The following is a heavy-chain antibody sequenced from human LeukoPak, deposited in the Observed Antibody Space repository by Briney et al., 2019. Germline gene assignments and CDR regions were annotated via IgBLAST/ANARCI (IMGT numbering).Heavy chain of an antibody. Sequence: GGSLRLSCAASGFTFSDYWMNWVRQAPGRGLEWVANIKEDGSEKYYVDSVRGRFTISRDNAKNSLYLQMNSLRAEDSAVYYCARYHWNDVAYWGQGTLVTVSS. CDR1: GFTFSDYW. CDR2: IKEDGSEK. V-gene: IGHV3-7*01. J-gene: IGHJ4*02. CDR3: ARYHWNDVAY. D-gene: IGHD1-1*01.